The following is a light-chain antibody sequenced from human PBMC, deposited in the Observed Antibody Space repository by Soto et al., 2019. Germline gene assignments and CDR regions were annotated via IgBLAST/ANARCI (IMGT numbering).Light chain of an antibody. Sequence: QSALTQPRSVSGSHGKSVTVSCTGTSRDVCAYNFVSWYQQHPGKAPKLMIYDGSKRPSGGPDRFSGSKSGNTASLTISGLHADDEADYYCCSYAGSYTWVFGSGTKVTVL. J-gene: IGLJ1*01. V-gene: IGLV2-11*01. CDR3: CSYAGSYTWV. CDR2: DGS. CDR1: SRDVCAYNF.